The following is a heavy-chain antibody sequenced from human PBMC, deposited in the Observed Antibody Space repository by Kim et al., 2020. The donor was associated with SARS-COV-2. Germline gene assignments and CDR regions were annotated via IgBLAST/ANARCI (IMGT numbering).Heavy chain of an antibody. CDR3: ARERGYCSSTSCYGGIFDY. J-gene: IGHJ4*02. V-gene: IGHV3-11*04. Sequence: GRFTISRDNAKNSLYLQMNSLRAEDTAVYYCARERGYCSSTSCYGGIFDYWGQGTLVTASS. D-gene: IGHD2-2*01.